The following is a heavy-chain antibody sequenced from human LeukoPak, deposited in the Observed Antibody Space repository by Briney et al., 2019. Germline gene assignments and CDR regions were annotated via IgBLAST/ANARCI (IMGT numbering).Heavy chain of an antibody. CDR2: INSDGSST. J-gene: IGHJ4*02. CDR3: ARKRYRDTATGPVVY. V-gene: IGHV3-74*01. CDR1: GFTFSSYW. D-gene: IGHD5-18*01. Sequence: PGGSLRLSCAASGFTFSSYWMHWVRQAPGKGLVWVSRINSDGSSTSYADSVKGRFTISRDNAKDTPYLQMNSLRAEDTAVYYCARKRYRDTATGPVVYWGQGTLVTVSS.